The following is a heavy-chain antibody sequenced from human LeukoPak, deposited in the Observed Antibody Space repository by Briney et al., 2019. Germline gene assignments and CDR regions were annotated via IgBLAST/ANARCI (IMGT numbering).Heavy chain of an antibody. J-gene: IGHJ4*02. CDR2: IYSGGSI. V-gene: IGHV3-53*01. D-gene: IGHD4-23*01. CDR3: ARGNSASYYQFDY. Sequence: GESLRLSCAASGFTVSNNYLSWVRQAPGKGLEWVSVIYSGGSIYYADSVKGRFTLSRDNSKNTLYLQMNSLRAEDTAVYYCARGNSASYYQFDYWGQGTLVTVSS. CDR1: GFTVSNNY.